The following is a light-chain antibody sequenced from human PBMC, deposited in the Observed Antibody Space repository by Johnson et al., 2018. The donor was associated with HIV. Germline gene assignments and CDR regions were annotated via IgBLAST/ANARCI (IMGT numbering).Light chain of an antibody. CDR3: GTWDSSLSVFYV. Sequence: QSVLTQPPSASAAPGQKVTISCSGSSSNIGNNYVSWYQQVQGTAPKLLIYENNKRPSGIPDRFSGSKSGTSATLGITGLQTGDEADYYCGTWDSSLSVFYVFGTGTKVTVL. J-gene: IGLJ1*01. V-gene: IGLV1-51*02. CDR2: ENN. CDR1: SSNIGNNY.